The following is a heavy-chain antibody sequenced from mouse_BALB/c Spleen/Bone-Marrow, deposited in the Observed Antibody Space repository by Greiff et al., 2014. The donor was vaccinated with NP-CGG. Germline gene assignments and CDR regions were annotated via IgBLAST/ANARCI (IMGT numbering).Heavy chain of an antibody. V-gene: IGHV1S81*02. CDR1: GYTFTSYY. J-gene: IGHJ2*01. CDR2: INPSNGGT. Sequence: SGAELVKPGASVKLSCKASGYTFTSYYMYWVKQRPGQGLEWIGEINPSNGGTNFNEKFKSRATLTVDKSSSTAYMRLSSLTSEDSAAYYCTRGRTWDFDYWGQGTTLTVSS. CDR3: TRGRTWDFDY. D-gene: IGHD4-1*01.